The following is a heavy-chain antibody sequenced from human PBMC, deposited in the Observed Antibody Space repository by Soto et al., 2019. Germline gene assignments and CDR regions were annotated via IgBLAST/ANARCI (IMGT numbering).Heavy chain of an antibody. J-gene: IGHJ6*02. Sequence: QVQLVESGGGVVKPGRSLRLSCAASGFTFSSYGMHWVRQAPGKGLEWVAGISYDGSNKYYADSVKGRFTISRDNSKNTLYLQMNSLRAEDTAVYYCARDLAYCGGDCYSYYYYGMDVWGPGTTVTVSS. CDR3: ARDLAYCGGDCYSYYYYGMDV. D-gene: IGHD2-21*02. CDR2: ISYDGSNK. CDR1: GFTFSSYG. V-gene: IGHV3-30*03.